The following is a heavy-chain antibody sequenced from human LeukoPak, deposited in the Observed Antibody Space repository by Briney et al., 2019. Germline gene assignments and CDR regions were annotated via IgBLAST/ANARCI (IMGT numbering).Heavy chain of an antibody. CDR3: ARVYAGDYLGRYYFDY. J-gene: IGHJ4*02. CDR2: IYTSGST. Sequence: PSETLSLTCTVSGGSISSYYWSWIRQPAGKGLEWIGRIYTSGSTNYNPPLKSRVTMSVDTSKNQFSLKLSSVTAADTAVYYCARVYAGDYLGRYYFDYWGQGTLVTVSS. D-gene: IGHD4-17*01. CDR1: GGSISSYY. V-gene: IGHV4-4*07.